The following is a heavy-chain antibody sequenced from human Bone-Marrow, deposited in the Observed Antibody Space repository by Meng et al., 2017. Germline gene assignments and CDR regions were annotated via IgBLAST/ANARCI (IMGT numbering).Heavy chain of an antibody. D-gene: IGHD3-22*01. J-gene: IGHJ4*02. CDR2: INPSGGST. V-gene: IGHV1-46*01. CDR3: ARDLTVVVIALGY. Sequence: ASVKVSCKASGYTFTGYYMHWVRQAPGQGLEWMGIINPSGGSTTYAQKFQGRLSMTRDMSTGTIYMELSSLTSEDTAVYYCARDLTVVVIALGYWGQGTLVTVSS. CDR1: GYTFTGYY.